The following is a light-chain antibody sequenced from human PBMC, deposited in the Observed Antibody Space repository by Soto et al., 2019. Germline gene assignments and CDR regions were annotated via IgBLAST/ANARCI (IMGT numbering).Light chain of an antibody. CDR3: SSYAGSKNYV. J-gene: IGLJ1*01. CDR1: SSDVGGYNY. CDR2: EVS. Sequence: QSVLTQPPSASGSPGQSVTISCTGTSSDVGGYNYVSWYQQHPGKAPKLILYEVSKRPSGVPDRFAGSKSGNTASLTVSGLQTEDEADYYCSSYAGSKNYVFGTGTKLTVL. V-gene: IGLV2-8*01.